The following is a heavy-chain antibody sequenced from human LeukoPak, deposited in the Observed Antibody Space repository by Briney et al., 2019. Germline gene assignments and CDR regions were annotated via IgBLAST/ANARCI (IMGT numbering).Heavy chain of an antibody. J-gene: IGHJ6*03. Sequence: ASVTVSCKPSGYTFTSYGISWVRQAPGQGLEWMGWISAYNGNTNYAQKLQGRVTMTTDTSTSTAYMELRSLRSDDTAVYYCARDPGIVEEDYYYYMDVWGKGTTVTVSS. V-gene: IGHV1-18*01. CDR2: ISAYNGNT. CDR1: GYTFTSYG. D-gene: IGHD3-16*02. CDR3: ARDPGIVEEDYYYYMDV.